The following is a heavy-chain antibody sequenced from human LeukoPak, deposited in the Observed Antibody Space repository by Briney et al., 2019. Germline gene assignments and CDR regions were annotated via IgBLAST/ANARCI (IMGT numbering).Heavy chain of an antibody. CDR2: ISAYNGNT. D-gene: IGHD3-22*01. CDR1: GYTFTSYG. Sequence: GASVKVSCKASGYTFTSYGISWVRQAPGQGLEWMGWISAYNGNTNYAQKLQGRVTMTTDTSTSTAYMELRSLRSDDTAVYYCARDRADSSPSSWAPFDYWGQGTLVTVSS. V-gene: IGHV1-18*01. CDR3: ARDRADSSPSSWAPFDY. J-gene: IGHJ4*02.